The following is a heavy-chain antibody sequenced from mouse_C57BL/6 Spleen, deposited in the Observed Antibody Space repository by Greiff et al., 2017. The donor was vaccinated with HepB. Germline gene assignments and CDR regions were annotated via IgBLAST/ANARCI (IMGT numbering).Heavy chain of an antibody. V-gene: IGHV1-82*01. CDR2: IYPGDGDT. CDR3: AREGGMDY. CDR1: GYAFSSSW. Sequence: LQESGPELVKPGASVKISCKASGYAFSSSWMNWVKQRPGKGLEWIGRIYPGDGDTNYNGKFKGKATLTADKSSSTAYMQLSSLTSEDSAVYFCAREGGMDYWGQGTSVTVSS. J-gene: IGHJ4*01.